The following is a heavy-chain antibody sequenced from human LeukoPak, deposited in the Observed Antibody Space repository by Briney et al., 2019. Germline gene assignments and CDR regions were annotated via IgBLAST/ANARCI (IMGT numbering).Heavy chain of an antibody. CDR3: ASAAYSSTWYSRYFDL. D-gene: IGHD6-13*01. Sequence: PGGSLRLSCAASGFTFSSYSMNWVRQAPGKGLEWVSSISSSSSYIYYADSVKGRFTISRDNAKNSLYLQMNSLRAEDTAVYYCASAAYSSTWYSRYFDLWGRGTLVTVSS. V-gene: IGHV3-21*01. CDR2: ISSSSSYI. J-gene: IGHJ2*01. CDR1: GFTFSSYS.